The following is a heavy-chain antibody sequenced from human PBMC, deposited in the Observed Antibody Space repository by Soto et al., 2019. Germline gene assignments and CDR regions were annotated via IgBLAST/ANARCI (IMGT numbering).Heavy chain of an antibody. CDR3: ARDRAFDD. CDR2: INRNSGGI. V-gene: IGHV1-2*02. Sequence: GASTTCSCKTSGSTFTGSYIRWGRRDPGQGLEWMGWINRNSGGISYAQKFQGRVTMTSDTALSTAYMELSSLTSGDTAVYYCARDRAFDDLGQGTQVTVAS. CDR1: GSTFTGSY. J-gene: IGHJ4*02.